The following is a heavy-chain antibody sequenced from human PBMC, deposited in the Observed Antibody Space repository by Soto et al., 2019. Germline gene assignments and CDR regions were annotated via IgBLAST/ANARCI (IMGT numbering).Heavy chain of an antibody. D-gene: IGHD3-3*01. J-gene: IGHJ5*02. CDR2: IYSSGNT. CDR1: DGTISGYY. V-gene: IGHV4-4*07. CDR3: ARGQRFSDWFDP. Sequence: KPSETLSLTCSVSDGTISGYYWTWIRQPAGKGLEWIGRIYSSGNTKYNPSLQSRVTMSLDTSNNQFSLRLTSVTAADTAVYYCARGQRFSDWFDPWGQGTLVTVSS.